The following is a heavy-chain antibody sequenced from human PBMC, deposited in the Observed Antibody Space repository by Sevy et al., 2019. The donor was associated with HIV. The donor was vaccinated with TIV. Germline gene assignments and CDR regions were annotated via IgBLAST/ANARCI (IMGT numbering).Heavy chain of an antibody. CDR1: GFTFSSYA. CDR3: AKERWGSSGLTGFFQH. CDR2: ISYDGSNK. J-gene: IGHJ1*01. Sequence: GGSLRLSCAASGFTFSSYAMHWVRQAPGKGLEWVAVISYDGSNKYYTDSVKGRFTISRDNSKNTLFLQMNSLRAEDTAVYYCAKERWGSSGLTGFFQHWGQGTLVTVSS. D-gene: IGHD6-19*01. V-gene: IGHV3-30-3*01.